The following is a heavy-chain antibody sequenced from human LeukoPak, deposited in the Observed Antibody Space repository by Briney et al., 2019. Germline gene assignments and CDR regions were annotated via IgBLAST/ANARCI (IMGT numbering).Heavy chain of an antibody. D-gene: IGHD6-13*01. CDR2: IYSSGST. V-gene: IGHV4-59*01. CDR3: ARGRIAAASDY. J-gene: IGHJ4*02. CDR1: GSSFSSYF. Sequence: SETLSLTCTVSGSSFSSYFWSWIRQPPGKGLEWIGYIYSSGSTNYNPSLKSRVSISADTSKNEFSLKLRSVTAADTAVYYCARGRIAAASDYWGQGTLVTVSS.